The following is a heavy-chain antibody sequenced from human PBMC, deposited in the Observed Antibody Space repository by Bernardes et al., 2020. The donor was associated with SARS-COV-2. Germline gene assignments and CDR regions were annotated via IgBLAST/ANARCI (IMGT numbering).Heavy chain of an antibody. CDR2: IKPDGSEK. V-gene: IGHV3-7*03. J-gene: IGHJ4*02. CDR3: TTNPKYSFDY. CDR1: GYTFSLHW. Sequence: GGSLRLSCAGSGYTFSLHWMTWVRQAPGKGLEWVANIKPDGSEKYYVDSVKGRFTTSRDNAKSTLYLQMNNLRAEDTAVYYCTTNPKYSFDYWGQGTLVTVSS.